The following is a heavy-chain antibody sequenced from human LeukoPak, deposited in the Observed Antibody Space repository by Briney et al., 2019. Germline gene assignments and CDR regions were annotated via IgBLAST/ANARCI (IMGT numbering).Heavy chain of an antibody. Sequence: ASVKVSCKASGYTFTGYYMHWVRQAPGQGLEWMGWINPNSGGTTYAQKFQGRVTMTRDTSISTAFMELTRLRSDDTAVYCCARDAYGLGSYPDYWGQGTLVTVSS. J-gene: IGHJ4*02. D-gene: IGHD3-10*01. V-gene: IGHV1-2*02. CDR2: INPNSGGT. CDR1: GYTFTGYY. CDR3: ARDAYGLGSYPDY.